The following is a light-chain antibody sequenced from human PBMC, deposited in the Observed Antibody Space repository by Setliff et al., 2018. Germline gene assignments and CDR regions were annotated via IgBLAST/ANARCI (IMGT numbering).Light chain of an antibody. Sequence: DIVMTQSPDSLAVSLGERATINCKSSQSVLYSSNNQNCLAWYQQKPGQPPNLLISWASIRESGVPERFSGSGSGTDFTLTISSLQAEDVAVYYCQQYYTTPQTFGQGTKVDIK. CDR1: QSVLYSSNNQNC. J-gene: IGKJ1*01. CDR3: QQYYTTPQT. V-gene: IGKV4-1*01. CDR2: WAS.